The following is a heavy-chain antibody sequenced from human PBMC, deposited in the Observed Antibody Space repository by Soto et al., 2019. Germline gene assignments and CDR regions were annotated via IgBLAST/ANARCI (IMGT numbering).Heavy chain of an antibody. V-gene: IGHV3-7*01. CDR1: GFSFGRHW. CDR2: INEDGSGQ. J-gene: IGHJ4*02. Sequence: GGSLRLSCAASGFSFGRHWMSWVRQAPGRGLECVADINEDGSGQYYVDSVKGRFTISRDNAKNSLYLQMNSLRAEDTAVYYCARHGDCTFDSWGQGALVTVSS. D-gene: IGHD2-21*02. CDR3: ARHGDCTFDS.